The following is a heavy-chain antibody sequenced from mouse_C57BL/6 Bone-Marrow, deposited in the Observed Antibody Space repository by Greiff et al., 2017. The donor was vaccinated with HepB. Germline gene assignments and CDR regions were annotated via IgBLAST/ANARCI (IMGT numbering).Heavy chain of an antibody. J-gene: IGHJ3*01. CDR2: ISYDGSN. CDR3: ARDGGYLFAY. CDR1: GYSITSGYY. D-gene: IGHD2-2*01. V-gene: IGHV3-6*01. Sequence: EVQLVESGPGLVKPSQSLSLTCSVTGYSITSGYYWNWIRQCPGNKLEWMGYISYDGSNNYNPSLKNRISITRDTSKNQFFLKLNSVTTEDTATYYCARDGGYLFAYWGQGTLVTVSA.